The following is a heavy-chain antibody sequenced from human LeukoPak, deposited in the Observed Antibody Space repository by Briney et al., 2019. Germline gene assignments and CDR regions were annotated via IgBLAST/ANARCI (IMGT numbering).Heavy chain of an antibody. CDR2: ISGSGGNT. CDR1: GFTFSNYA. CDR3: AKSGGLYYYYYMDV. V-gene: IGHV3-23*01. D-gene: IGHD3-10*01. Sequence: GGSLRLSCAASGFTFSNYAMSWVRQAPGKGLEWVSAISGSGGNTYYADSVKGRFTISRDNSKNTLYLQMNSLRAEDTAIYYCAKSGGLYYYYYMDVWGKGTTVTVSS. J-gene: IGHJ6*03.